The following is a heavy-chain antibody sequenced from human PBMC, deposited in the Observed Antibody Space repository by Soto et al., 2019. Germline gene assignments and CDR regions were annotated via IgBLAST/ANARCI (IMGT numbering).Heavy chain of an antibody. V-gene: IGHV4-59*01. CDR3: ARTIYAVGSGSYYNTLLVYFDY. D-gene: IGHD3-10*01. J-gene: IGHJ4*02. Sequence: SETLSLTCTVSGGSISSYYWSWIRQPPGKGLEWIGYIYYSGSTNYNPSLKSRVTISVDTSKNQFSLKLSSVTAADTAVYYCARTIYAVGSGSYYNTLLVYFDYWGQGTLVTVSS. CDR1: GGSISSYY. CDR2: IYYSGST.